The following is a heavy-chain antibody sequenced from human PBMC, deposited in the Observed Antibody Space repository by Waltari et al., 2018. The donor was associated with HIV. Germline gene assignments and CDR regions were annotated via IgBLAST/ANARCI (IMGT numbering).Heavy chain of an antibody. J-gene: IGHJ4*01. CDR3: ARAHYDYVWGSYRTPDYFDY. D-gene: IGHD3-16*02. CDR2: ISAYNGNT. CDR1: GYTFTSYG. Sequence: QVQLVQSGAEVKKPGASVKVSCKASGYTFTSYGISWVRQAPGQGLEWMGWISAYNGNTNYAQNLQGRVTMTTDTSTSTAYMELRSLRSDDTAVYYCARAHYDYVWGSYRTPDYFDYWGQGTLVTVSS. V-gene: IGHV1-18*01.